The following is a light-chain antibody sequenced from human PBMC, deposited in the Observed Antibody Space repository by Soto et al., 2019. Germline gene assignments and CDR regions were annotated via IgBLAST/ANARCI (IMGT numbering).Light chain of an antibody. CDR2: EAA. CDR3: QQSNKYPWT. Sequence: DIQMTQSPSTLSASVGDRVTITCRASQYIHNYLAWYQQKPGEAPKLLIYEAANLESGVPSRFSGSGTGTEFPLTISSLQPDDFATYYCQQSNKYPWTFGQGTRVEI. J-gene: IGKJ1*01. V-gene: IGKV1-5*03. CDR1: QYIHNY.